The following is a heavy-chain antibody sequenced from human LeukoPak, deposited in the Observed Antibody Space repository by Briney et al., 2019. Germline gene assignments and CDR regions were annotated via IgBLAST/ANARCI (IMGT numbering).Heavy chain of an antibody. V-gene: IGHV1-46*01. CDR3: ARDKFRPEYSSGWSDAPRAYYMDV. CDR1: GYTFTSYY. D-gene: IGHD6-19*01. Sequence: ASVKVSCKASGYTFTSYYMHWVRQAPGQGLEWMGIINPSGGSTSYAQKFQGRVTMARDTSTSTVYMELSSLRSEDTAVYYCARDKFRPEYSSGWSDAPRAYYMDVWGKGTTVTVSS. CDR2: INPSGGST. J-gene: IGHJ6*03.